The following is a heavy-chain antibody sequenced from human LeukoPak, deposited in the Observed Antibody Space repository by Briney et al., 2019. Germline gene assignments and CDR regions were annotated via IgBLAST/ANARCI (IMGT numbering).Heavy chain of an antibody. J-gene: IGHJ5*02. V-gene: IGHV1-3*01. CDR2: INAGNGNT. CDR3: ARAFLEWLHWFDP. D-gene: IGHD3-3*01. CDR1: GYTFTSYA. Sequence: ASVKVSCKASGYTFTSYAMHWVRQAPGQRLEWMGWINAGNGNTKYSQKFQGRVTITRDTSASTAYMELSSLRSEDTAVYYCARAFLEWLHWFDPWGQGTLVTVSS.